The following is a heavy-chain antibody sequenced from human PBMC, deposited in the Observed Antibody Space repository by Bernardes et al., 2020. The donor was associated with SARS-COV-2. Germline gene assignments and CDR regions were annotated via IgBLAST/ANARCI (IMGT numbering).Heavy chain of an antibody. CDR1: GFTFDDYT. V-gene: IGHV3-43*01. CDR3: VKDSLAYYYGLDV. J-gene: IGHJ6*02. Sequence: GGSLRLSCAGSGFTFDDYTMYWVRQTPGQRLEWVSLINWDATSTYYSDSVKGRFIISRDNSKNSLYLQMNSLRTEDTALYYCVKDSLAYYYGLDVWGQGTTVTVSS. CDR2: INWDATST. D-gene: IGHD3-16*01.